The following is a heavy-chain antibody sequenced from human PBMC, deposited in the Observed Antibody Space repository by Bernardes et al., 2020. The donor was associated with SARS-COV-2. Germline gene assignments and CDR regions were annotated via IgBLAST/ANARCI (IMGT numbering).Heavy chain of an antibody. D-gene: IGHD1-26*01. Sequence: GGSLRLSCAASGFTFSNAWMTWVRQAPGKGLEWVGRVKSNTAGGTTDYAAPVKGRFTISRDDSRNTLYLEMNSLKTEDTAVYYCTRVPLSGSYYPYHQDWGQGTLVTVSS. CDR3: TRVPLSGSYYPYHQD. V-gene: IGHV3-15*01. CDR1: GFTFSNAW. CDR2: VKSNTAGGTT. J-gene: IGHJ1*01.